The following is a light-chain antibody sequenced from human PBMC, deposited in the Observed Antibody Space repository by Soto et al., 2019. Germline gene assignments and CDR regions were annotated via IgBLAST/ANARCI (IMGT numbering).Light chain of an antibody. CDR3: QESYSPFWGT. J-gene: IGKJ1*01. CDR2: GAS. Sequence: DIQLPPSPPSLSASVGARVIITCRTGQHINYCLHWYQQIPGKAPKLLIYGASGLQSGGPLRFSGSGSGTDFTLTISSLQPEDSATYYCQESYSPFWGTCSQGTKLDIK. CDR1: QHINYC. V-gene: IGKV1-39*01.